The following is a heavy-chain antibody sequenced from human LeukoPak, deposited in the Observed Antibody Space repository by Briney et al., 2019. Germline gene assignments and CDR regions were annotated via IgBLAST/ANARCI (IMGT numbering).Heavy chain of an antibody. V-gene: IGHV3-48*03. CDR3: ARGIMGATLEFDY. CDR2: ISSSGSTI. Sequence: PGGSLRLSCAASGFTFSSYAMNWVRQAPGKGLEWGSYISSSGSTIYYADSVKGRFTISRDNAKNSLYLQMNSLRAEDTAIYYCARGIMGATLEFDYWGQGTLVTVSS. D-gene: IGHD1-26*01. CDR1: GFTFSSYA. J-gene: IGHJ4*02.